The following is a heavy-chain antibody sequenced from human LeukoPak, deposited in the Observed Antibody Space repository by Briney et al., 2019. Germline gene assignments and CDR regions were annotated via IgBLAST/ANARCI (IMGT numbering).Heavy chain of an antibody. CDR3: ARELGYCSGASCYFKYYGMDV. V-gene: IGHV3-66*01. Sequence: GGSLRLSCAASGFTVSSNYMSWVRQAPGKGLEWVSVIHSGGYTDYADSVKGRFTISRDNSKNTLYLQMNSLRAEDTAVYYCARELGYCSGASCYFKYYGMDVWGQGTTVTVFS. CDR2: IHSGGYT. D-gene: IGHD2-15*01. J-gene: IGHJ6*02. CDR1: GFTVSSNY.